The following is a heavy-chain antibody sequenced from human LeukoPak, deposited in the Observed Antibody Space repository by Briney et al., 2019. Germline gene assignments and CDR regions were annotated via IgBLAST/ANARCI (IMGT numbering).Heavy chain of an antibody. J-gene: IGHJ4*02. CDR1: GGSISISSYY. V-gene: IGHV4-39*01. Sequence: SETLSLTCTVSGGSISISSYYWGWIRQPPGKGLEWIVSIYYSGSTYYNPSLKSRVTIYVDTSKNQFSLKLSYVTAADTAVYYCARGGVVAGESGVDYWGQGTLVTVSS. CDR2: IYYSGST. D-gene: IGHD6-19*01. CDR3: ARGGVVAGESGVDY.